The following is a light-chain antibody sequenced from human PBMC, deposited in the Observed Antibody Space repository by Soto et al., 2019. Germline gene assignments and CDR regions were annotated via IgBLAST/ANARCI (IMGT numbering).Light chain of an antibody. CDR2: EVS. CDR3: SSYTTSRAYV. CDR1: SSDVGAYNY. Sequence: QSALTQPASVSGSPGQSITISCTGTSSDVGAYNYVSWYQQQSGKAPKLMIHEVSNRPSGVSNRFSGSKSGNTASLTISGLQAEDEADYYCSSYTTSRAYVFGIGTQLTVL. J-gene: IGLJ7*01. V-gene: IGLV2-14*01.